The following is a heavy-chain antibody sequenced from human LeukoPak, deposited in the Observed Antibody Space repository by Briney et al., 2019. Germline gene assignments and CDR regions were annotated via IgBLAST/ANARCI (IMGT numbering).Heavy chain of an antibody. CDR1: GDSISSSNSY. J-gene: IGHJ4*02. V-gene: IGHV4-39*07. CDR3: ARLRRWLQLGYYFDY. D-gene: IGHD5-24*01. CDR2: LYYSGSS. Sequence: SESLSLTCTVSGDSISSSNSYRGWIRQPPGKGLEWIGSLYYSGSSYYNPSLKSRVTISVDTSKNQFSLKLSSVTAADTAVYYCARLRRWLQLGYYFDYWGQGTLVTVSS.